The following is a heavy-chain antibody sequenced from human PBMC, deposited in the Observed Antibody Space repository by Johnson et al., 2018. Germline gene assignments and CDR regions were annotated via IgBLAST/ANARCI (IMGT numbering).Heavy chain of an antibody. V-gene: IGHV3-30*03. Sequence: QVQLQESGGGLVHTGGSLRLSCAASGFTFSSYGMHWVRQVPGKGLEWVAVISYDGNNKYYADSVKGRFTISRDNPKNTLFVQMNRLTAEDPAVYYCAREAYTSGRTGVFDVWGQGTMVTVSS. CDR3: AREAYTSGRTGVFDV. CDR2: ISYDGNNK. CDR1: GFTFSSYG. D-gene: IGHD1-1*01. J-gene: IGHJ3*01.